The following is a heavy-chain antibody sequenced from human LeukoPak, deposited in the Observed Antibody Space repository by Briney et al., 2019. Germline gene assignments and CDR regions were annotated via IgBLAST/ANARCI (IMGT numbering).Heavy chain of an antibody. D-gene: IGHD1-26*01. CDR3: ARDRSGGSYYGGYYFDY. CDR2: ISSSSTI. V-gene: IGHV3-48*04. CDR1: GFTFSSYS. Sequence: GGSLRLSCAASGFTFSSYSMNWVRQAPGKGLEWVSYISSSSTIYYADSVKGRFTISRDNAKNSLYLQMNSLRAEDTAVYYCARDRSGGSYYGGYYFDYWGQGTLVTVSS. J-gene: IGHJ4*02.